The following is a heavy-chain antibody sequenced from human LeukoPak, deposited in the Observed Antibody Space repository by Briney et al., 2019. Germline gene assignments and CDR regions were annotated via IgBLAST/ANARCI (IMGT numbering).Heavy chain of an antibody. CDR3: ARSSITMVRGVTSPPAY. CDR2: INPSGGST. V-gene: IGHV1-46*01. Sequence: ASVKVSCTASGYTFTSYYMHWVRQAPGQGLEWMGIINPSGGSTSYAQKFQGRVTMTRDTSTSTVYMELSSLRSEDTAVYYCARSSITMVRGVTSPPAYWGQGTLVTVSS. J-gene: IGHJ4*02. CDR1: GYTFTSYY. D-gene: IGHD3-10*01.